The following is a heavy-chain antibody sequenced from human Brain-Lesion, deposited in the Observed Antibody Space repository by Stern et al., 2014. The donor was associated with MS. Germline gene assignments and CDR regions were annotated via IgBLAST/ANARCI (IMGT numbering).Heavy chain of an antibody. V-gene: IGHV3-30*18. CDR1: GFTFGSCA. CDR3: AKDRQYLTYFFDH. D-gene: IGHD2/OR15-2a*01. J-gene: IGHJ5*02. Sequence: QVQLVQSGGSVVQPGRPLRLSCVASGFTFGSCAMHWVRQAPGKGLEWVAGVSYDGSNKYYADSVKGRFTISRDNSQNTLYMQMSSLRPEDTAVYYCAKDRQYLTYFFDHWGQGSLVTVSS. CDR2: VSYDGSNK.